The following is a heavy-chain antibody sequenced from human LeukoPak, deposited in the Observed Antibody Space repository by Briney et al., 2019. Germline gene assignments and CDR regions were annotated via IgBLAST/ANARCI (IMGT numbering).Heavy chain of an antibody. Sequence: ASVKVSCKASGYTFTGYYMHWVRQAPGQGLEWMGWINPNSGGTSYAQKFQGRVTMTRDTSISTACMELSRLRSDDTAVYYCARGLDRVTMTFDPWGQGTLVTVSS. CDR1: GYTFTGYY. CDR2: INPNSGGT. V-gene: IGHV1-2*02. D-gene: IGHD5-24*01. CDR3: ARGLDRVTMTFDP. J-gene: IGHJ5*02.